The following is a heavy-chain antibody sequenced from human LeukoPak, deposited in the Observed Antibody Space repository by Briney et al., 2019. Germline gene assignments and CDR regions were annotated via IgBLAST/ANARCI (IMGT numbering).Heavy chain of an antibody. CDR1: GYSISSGYY. J-gene: IGHJ4*02. CDR3: ASFHVLRYYFDY. V-gene: IGHV4-38-2*02. Sequence: ASETLSLTCTVSGYSISSGYYWGWIRQPPGKGLEWIGSIYHSGSTYYNPSLKSRVTISVDTSKNQFSLKLSSVTAADTAVYYCASFHVLRYYFDYWGQGTLVTVSS. CDR2: IYHSGST. D-gene: IGHD2-8*01.